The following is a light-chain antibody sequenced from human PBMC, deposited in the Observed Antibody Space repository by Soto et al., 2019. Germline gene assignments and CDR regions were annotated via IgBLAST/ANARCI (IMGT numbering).Light chain of an antibody. J-gene: IGKJ1*01. CDR1: QSVGNN. V-gene: IGKV3-15*01. Sequence: NHSPATLSLSPIKITPRSCRSSQSVGNNLAWYQQKPGQAPRLLIYGAYTRATGIQARFSGSGSGTDFTLTISSLQSEDFAVYYCQHYNYWITKTFGEGTKVDI. CDR3: QHYNYWITKT. CDR2: GAY.